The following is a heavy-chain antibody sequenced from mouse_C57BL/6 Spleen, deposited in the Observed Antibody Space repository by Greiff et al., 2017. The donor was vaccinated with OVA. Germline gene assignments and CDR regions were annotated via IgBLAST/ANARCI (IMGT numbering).Heavy chain of an antibody. Sequence: VQLQQSGAELARPGASVKLSCKASGYTFTSYGISWVKQRTGQGLEWIGEIYPRSGNTYYYEKFKGKGTLTADKSSSTAYMDLRSLTSEDSAVYFCTRSPLITTVVAEYFDVWGTGTTVTVSS. CDR2: IYPRSGNT. V-gene: IGHV1-81*01. CDR1: GYTFTSYG. D-gene: IGHD1-1*01. CDR3: TRSPLITTVVAEYFDV. J-gene: IGHJ1*03.